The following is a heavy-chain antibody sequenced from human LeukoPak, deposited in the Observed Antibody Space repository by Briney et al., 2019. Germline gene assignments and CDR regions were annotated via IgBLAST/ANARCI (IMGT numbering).Heavy chain of an antibody. Sequence: GASVKVSCKASGYTFTSYGISWVRQAPGQGLEWMGWISVYNGNTNSTQKFQGRVTMATDTSTSTAYMELRSLTSDDTAVYYCARDGFSLANIGAQDYWGQGTLVTVSS. J-gene: IGHJ4*02. CDR2: ISVYNGNT. CDR1: GYTFTSYG. CDR3: ARDGFSLANIGAQDY. D-gene: IGHD6-6*01. V-gene: IGHV1-18*01.